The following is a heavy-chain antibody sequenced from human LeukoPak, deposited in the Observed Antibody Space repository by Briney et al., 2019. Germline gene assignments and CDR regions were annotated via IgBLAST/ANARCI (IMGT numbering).Heavy chain of an antibody. J-gene: IGHJ6*03. CDR2: IYYSGST. Sequence: PSETLSLTCTVSGVSISSSNSYWGWLRQPPGKGLEWIGSIYYSGSTYYNPSLKSRVTISVDTSKNQFSLKLSSVTAADTAVYYCARGSGEWFEYYYYYMDVWGKGTTVTVSS. CDR3: ARGSGEWFEYYYYYMDV. V-gene: IGHV4-39*07. CDR1: GVSISSSNSY. D-gene: IGHD3-10*01.